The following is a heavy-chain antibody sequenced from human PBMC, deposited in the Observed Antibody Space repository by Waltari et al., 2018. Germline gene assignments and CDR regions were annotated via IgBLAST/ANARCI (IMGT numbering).Heavy chain of an antibody. CDR1: GYTFTASQ. V-gene: IGHV1-2*02. J-gene: IGHJ5*02. CDR2: FNPKKGDS. D-gene: IGHD1-26*01. CDR3: ARDPGPIMGAPDL. Sequence: QEQLVQSGSEVKKPGAPVRVSCQASGYTFTASQLHWFRQSPNQRFEWMVWFNPKKGDSESASNFLGRVTMSRDTSINTVYLDLSGLRSDDTAIYFCARDPGPIMGAPDLWGQGTQVTVSS.